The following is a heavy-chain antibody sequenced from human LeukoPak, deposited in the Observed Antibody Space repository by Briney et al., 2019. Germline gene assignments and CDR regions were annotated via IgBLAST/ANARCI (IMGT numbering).Heavy chain of an antibody. D-gene: IGHD5/OR15-5a*01. CDR3: AKLYSVYARTLFDY. J-gene: IGHJ4*02. CDR2: ISGSGGST. V-gene: IGHV3-23*01. Sequence: GGSLRLSCVASGFTFSTCAMSWVRQAPGKGLEWVSAISGSGGSTYYADSVKGRFTISRDNSKNMLYLQMHSLRAEDTALYYCAKLYSVYARTLFDYWGQGTLVTVSS. CDR1: GFTFSTCA.